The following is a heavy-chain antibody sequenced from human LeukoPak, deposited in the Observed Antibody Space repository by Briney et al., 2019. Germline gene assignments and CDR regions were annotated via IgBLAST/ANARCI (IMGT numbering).Heavy chain of an antibody. CDR1: GFTFSSYA. CDR2: ISYDGSNK. CDR3: ANSIAAAGPGYYYYGMDV. J-gene: IGHJ6*02. Sequence: GGSLRLSCAASGFTFSSYAMHWVRQAPGKGLEWVAVISYDGSNKYYADSVKGRFTISRDNSKNTLYLQMNSLRAEDTAVYYCANSIAAAGPGYYYYGMDVWGQGTTVTVSS. V-gene: IGHV3-30-3*01. D-gene: IGHD6-13*01.